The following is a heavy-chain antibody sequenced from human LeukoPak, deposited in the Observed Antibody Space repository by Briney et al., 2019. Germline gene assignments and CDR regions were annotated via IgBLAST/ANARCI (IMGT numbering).Heavy chain of an antibody. CDR3: ASNAYGGWFDP. CDR1: GFTFSSYW. J-gene: IGHJ5*02. D-gene: IGHD3-10*01. V-gene: IGHV3-7*03. Sequence: GGSLRLSCAASGFTFSSYWMSWVRQAPGKGLEWAANIKQDGSEKYYVDSVKGRFTISRDNAKNSLYLQMNSLRAEDTAVYYCASNAYGGWFDPWGQGTLVTVSS. CDR2: IKQDGSEK.